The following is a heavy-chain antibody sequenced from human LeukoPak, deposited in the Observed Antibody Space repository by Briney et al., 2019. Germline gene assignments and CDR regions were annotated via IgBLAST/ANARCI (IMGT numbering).Heavy chain of an antibody. D-gene: IGHD2-2*01. V-gene: IGHV1-2*02. CDR3: AGGALIVVPAAIPTHP. Sequence: ASVKVSCKASGYTFTGYYMHWVRQAPGQGLEWMGWINPNSGGTNYAQKFQGRVTMTRDTSISTAYMELSRLRSDDTAVYYCAGGALIVVPAAIPTHPWGQGTLVTVSS. CDR2: INPNSGGT. CDR1: GYTFTGYY. J-gene: IGHJ5*02.